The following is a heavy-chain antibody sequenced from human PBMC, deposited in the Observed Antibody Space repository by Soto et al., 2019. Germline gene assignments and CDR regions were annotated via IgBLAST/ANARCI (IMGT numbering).Heavy chain of an antibody. V-gene: IGHV2-5*01. CDR3: AHTDYDSSGYYRKFDY. J-gene: IGHJ4*02. CDR2: IYWTDDK. D-gene: IGHD3-22*01. Sequence: QITLKESGPTLVKPTQTLTLTCTFSGFSLSTSGVGVGWIRQPPGKALEWLALIYWTDDKRYSPSLKSRLTITKDTSKNPVVLTMTNMDPVDTATYYCAHTDYDSSGYYRKFDYWGQGTLVTVSS. CDR1: GFSLSTSGVG.